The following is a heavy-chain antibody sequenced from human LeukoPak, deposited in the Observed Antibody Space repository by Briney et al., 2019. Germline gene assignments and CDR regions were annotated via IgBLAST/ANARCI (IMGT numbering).Heavy chain of an antibody. CDR3: AKQGDGGLFDS. V-gene: IGHV5-51*01. Sequence: GESLKISCKVSGYSFSNNWIGWVRQMPGEGLEWMGILHPADSDTRYNPSFGGQVTFSADKSISTAYLQRTSVKASDTAMYYCAKQGDGGLFDSWGQGTLVTVSS. D-gene: IGHD3-16*01. CDR1: GYSFSNNW. CDR2: LHPADSDT. J-gene: IGHJ5*01.